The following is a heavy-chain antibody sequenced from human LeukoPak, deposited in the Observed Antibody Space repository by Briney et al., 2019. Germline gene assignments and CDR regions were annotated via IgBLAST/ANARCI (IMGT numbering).Heavy chain of an antibody. CDR2: INPSGGST. D-gene: IGHD3-10*01. J-gene: IGHJ6*02. V-gene: IGHV1-46*01. CDR3: ARDEITMVRGVGYGMDV. CDR1: GYTFTSYY. Sequence: ASVKVSCKASGYTFTSYYMHWVRQAPGQGLEWMGIINPSGGSTSYAQKFQGRVTMTRDTSTSTVYMELSSLRSEDTAVYYCARDEITMVRGVGYGMDVWGQGTTVTVSS.